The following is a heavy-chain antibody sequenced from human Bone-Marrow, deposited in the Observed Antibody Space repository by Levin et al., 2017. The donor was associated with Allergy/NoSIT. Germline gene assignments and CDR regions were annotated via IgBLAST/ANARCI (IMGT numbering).Heavy chain of an antibody. CDR1: GASMDTSNW. Sequence: SETLSLTCTVSGASMDTSNWWSWVRRPPGKGLGWIGEIYHRGTTNYNPSRKSRVTISVDMSKNPFSLSLTSVTAADTAVYYCARPRGPGDWGQGILVTVSS. D-gene: IGHD7-27*01. J-gene: IGHJ4*02. CDR3: ARPRGPGD. V-gene: IGHV4-4*02. CDR2: IYHRGTT.